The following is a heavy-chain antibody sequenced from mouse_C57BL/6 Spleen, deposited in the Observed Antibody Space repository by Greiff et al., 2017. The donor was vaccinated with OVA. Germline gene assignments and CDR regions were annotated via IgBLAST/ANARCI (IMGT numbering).Heavy chain of an antibody. CDR1: GYTFTSYG. Sequence: QVQLKESGAELARPGASVKLSCKASGYTFTSYGISWVQQRTGQGLEWIGEIYPRSGNTYYNEKFKGKATLTADKSSSTAYMALRSLTSEDSAVYFCASYNDGSIPYFDYWGQGTTLTVSS. CDR3: ASYNDGSIPYFDY. J-gene: IGHJ2*01. V-gene: IGHV1-81*01. D-gene: IGHD1-1*01. CDR2: IYPRSGNT.